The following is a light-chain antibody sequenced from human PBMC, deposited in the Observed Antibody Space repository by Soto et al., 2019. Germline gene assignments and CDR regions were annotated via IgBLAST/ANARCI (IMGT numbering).Light chain of an antibody. CDR3: SSFAGNNNLV. Sequence: QSALTQPPSASGSARQSVTSSCTGTSSEVGGYNYVSWYQQHPGKAPKLMISEVSKRPSGVPDRFSGSKSGNTASLTVSGLQAEDEADYYCSSFAGNNNLVFGGGTKLTVL. J-gene: IGLJ2*01. V-gene: IGLV2-8*01. CDR2: EVS. CDR1: SSEVGGYNY.